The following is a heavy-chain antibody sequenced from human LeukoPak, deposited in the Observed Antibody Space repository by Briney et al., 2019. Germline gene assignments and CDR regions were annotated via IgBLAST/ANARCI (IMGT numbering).Heavy chain of an antibody. CDR2: ISPGNGNT. CDR3: ARCDYYGSGTYYNVGHLYNMDV. Sequence: ASVKVSCKASGYTFGSYALYWVRQAPGQTLECMGLISPGNGNTEYSQKLQDRVIITRDTSANTAYMELSSLRSEDTAVYYCARCDYYGSGTYYNVGHLYNMDVWGKGTTVTVSS. J-gene: IGHJ6*04. V-gene: IGHV1-3*01. D-gene: IGHD3-10*01. CDR1: GYTFGSYA.